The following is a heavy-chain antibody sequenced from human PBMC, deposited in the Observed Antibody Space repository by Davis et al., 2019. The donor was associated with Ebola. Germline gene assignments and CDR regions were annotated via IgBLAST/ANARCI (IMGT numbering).Heavy chain of an antibody. J-gene: IGHJ4*02. V-gene: IGHV1-8*01. D-gene: IGHD6-13*01. CDR1: GYSFTSYD. CDR3: AIPPGYSSSWAFDY. CDR2: MNPNSGNT. Sequence: ASVKVSCKASGYSFTSYDLNWVRQATGQGLEWMGWMNPNSGNTGYAQKFQGRVTMTRNTSISTAYMELSSLRSEDTAVYYCAIPPGYSSSWAFDYWGQGTLVTVSS.